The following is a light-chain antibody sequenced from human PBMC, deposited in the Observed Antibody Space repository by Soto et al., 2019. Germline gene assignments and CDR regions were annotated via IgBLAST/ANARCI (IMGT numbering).Light chain of an antibody. J-gene: IGKJ5*01. CDR2: KAS. V-gene: IGKV1-5*03. Sequence: DIQMTQSTSTLSAYVGDRVTITCRASQNINSWLAWYQQKPGKAPKLLIYKASSLESGVPSRFSGSGSGTEFTLTISSLQPDDFAAYYCQQYEIYPITFGQGTRLEIK. CDR3: QQYEIYPIT. CDR1: QNINSW.